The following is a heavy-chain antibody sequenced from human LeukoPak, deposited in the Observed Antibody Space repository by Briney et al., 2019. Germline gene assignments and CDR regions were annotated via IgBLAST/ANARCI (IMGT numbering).Heavy chain of an antibody. CDR3: AITMVRGMINYFDY. CDR1: GYTFTGYY. Sequence: GASVKVSCKASGYTFTGYYMHWVRQAPGQGLEWMGWINPNSGGTSYAQKFQGRVTMTRDTSISTAYMELSRLRSDDTAVYYCAITMVRGMINYFDYWGQGTLVTVSS. CDR2: INPNSGGT. V-gene: IGHV1-2*02. D-gene: IGHD3-10*01. J-gene: IGHJ4*02.